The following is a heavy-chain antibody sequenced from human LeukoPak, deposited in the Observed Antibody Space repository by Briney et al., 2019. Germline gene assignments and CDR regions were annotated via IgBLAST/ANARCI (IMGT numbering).Heavy chain of an antibody. J-gene: IGHJ4*02. CDR1: GFTFSSYA. CDR2: ISGSGGST. CDR3: ARDRGDSSHIDDY. V-gene: IGHV3-23*01. Sequence: GGSLRLSCAASGFTFSSYAMSWVRQAPGKGLEWVSAISGSGGSTYYADSVKGRFTISRDNSKNTLYLQMNSLRAEDTAVYYCARDRGDSSHIDDYWGQGTLVTVSS. D-gene: IGHD6-13*01.